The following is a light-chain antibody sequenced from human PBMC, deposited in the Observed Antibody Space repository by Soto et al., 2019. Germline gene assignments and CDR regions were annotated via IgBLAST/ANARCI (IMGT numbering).Light chain of an antibody. J-gene: IGKJ1*01. CDR1: QSGFSTY. Sequence: EIVLTQSPGTLSLSPGQRATLFFRASQSGFSTYLAWFQQKPGQAPRLLIYGASSRASGIPERFSGSGSGTDFTLTISRLEPEDFAVYYCQQYGNAPWTLGQGTKVEIK. CDR2: GAS. CDR3: QQYGNAPWT. V-gene: IGKV3-20*01.